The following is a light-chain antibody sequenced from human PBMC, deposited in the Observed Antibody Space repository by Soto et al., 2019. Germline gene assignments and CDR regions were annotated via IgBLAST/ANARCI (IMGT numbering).Light chain of an antibody. CDR1: QSVSNTY. J-gene: IGKJ1*01. Sequence: EIMVTKSPGTLSLSQEERATLYCRASQSVSNTYLAWYQQRPGKAPRLLIYGASSRNAGIPARFTGSASGTDFTLTISRLQPEDVALYYCQEYEDPPGTFGQGTKVDIK. CDR3: QEYEDPPGT. CDR2: GAS. V-gene: IGKV3-20*01.